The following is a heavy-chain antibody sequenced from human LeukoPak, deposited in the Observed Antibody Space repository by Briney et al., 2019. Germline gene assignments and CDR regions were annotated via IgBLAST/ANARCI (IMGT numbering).Heavy chain of an antibody. D-gene: IGHD6-13*01. CDR1: GFTFSSHM. Sequence: GESLRLSCAASGFTFSSHMMTWVRQAPGKGLEWVASIRQDGGEKSYVDSVKGRFTISRDNTENSLYLQISRMRAEDTAVYYCARDGTAPGLYFDLWGQGTLVTVSS. CDR3: ARDGTAPGLYFDL. V-gene: IGHV3-7*01. CDR2: IRQDGGEK. J-gene: IGHJ4*01.